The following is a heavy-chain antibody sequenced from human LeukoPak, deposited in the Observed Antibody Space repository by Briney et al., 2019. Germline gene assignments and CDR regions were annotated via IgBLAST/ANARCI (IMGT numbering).Heavy chain of an antibody. J-gene: IGHJ3*02. CDR3: ARPKWELGFDDAFDI. CDR1: GYTFTSYA. Sequence: GASVKVSCKASGYTFTSYAMHWVRQAPGQRLEWMGWINAGNGNTKYSQKFQGRVTITRDTSASTAYMELRSLRSDDTAVYYCARPKWELGFDDAFDIWGQGTMVTVSS. CDR2: INAGNGNT. V-gene: IGHV1-3*01. D-gene: IGHD1-26*01.